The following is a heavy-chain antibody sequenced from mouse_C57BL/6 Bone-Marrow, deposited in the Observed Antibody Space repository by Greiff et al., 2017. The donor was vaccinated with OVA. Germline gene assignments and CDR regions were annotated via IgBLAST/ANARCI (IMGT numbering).Heavy chain of an antibody. CDR1: GYTFTEYT. Sequence: VQRVESGAELVKPGASVKLSCKASGYTFTEYTIHWVKQRSGQGLEWIGWFYPGSGSIKYNEKFKDKATLTADKSSSTVYMELSRLTSEDSAVYFCARHNYYGSSPWYFDVWGTGTTVTVSS. D-gene: IGHD1-1*01. V-gene: IGHV1-62-2*01. CDR3: ARHNYYGSSPWYFDV. J-gene: IGHJ1*03. CDR2: FYPGSGSI.